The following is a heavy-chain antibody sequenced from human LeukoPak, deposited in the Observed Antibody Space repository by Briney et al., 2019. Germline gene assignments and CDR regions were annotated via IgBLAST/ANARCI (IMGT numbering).Heavy chain of an antibody. D-gene: IGHD3-22*01. Sequence: ASVKVSCKTSGYTFTNYGISWVRQAPGQGLEWMGWTSTYDGNTDFVQKFQGRLIMTKDTVTNTTYMKLTGLRSDDTAVYYCARGAYYYDSSGSRGGFDYWGQGTLVTVSS. CDR1: GYTFTNYG. CDR2: TSTYDGNT. J-gene: IGHJ4*02. V-gene: IGHV1-18*01. CDR3: ARGAYYYDSSGSRGGFDY.